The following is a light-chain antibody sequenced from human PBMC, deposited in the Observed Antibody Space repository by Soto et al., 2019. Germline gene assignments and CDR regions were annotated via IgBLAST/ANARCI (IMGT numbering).Light chain of an antibody. J-gene: IGLJ1*01. V-gene: IGLV1-51*01. CDR3: GTLDSSLSAGV. Sequence: QSVLTQPPSISATPGQKVTIPCSGSYSNIETNYVSWYQQLPGTAPKLLIYDNTERPSGIPDRFSGSKSGSSATLGITGLQTGDEADYYCGTLDSSLSAGVFGTGTKVTVL. CDR2: DNT. CDR1: YSNIETNY.